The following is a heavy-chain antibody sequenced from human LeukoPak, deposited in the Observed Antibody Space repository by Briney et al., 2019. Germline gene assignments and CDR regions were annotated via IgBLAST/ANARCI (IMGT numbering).Heavy chain of an antibody. CDR3: ARHLRTTFDY. J-gene: IGHJ4*02. Sequence: GASVKVSCKASGYTFTSNDINWVRQAPGQGPEWMGWINPNGGDSGYAQKFRGRVTITRDTSISTAYMELSSLRSDDTAVYYCARHLRTTFDYWGQGTLVTVSS. CDR2: INPNGGDS. D-gene: IGHD4-11*01. CDR1: GYTFTSND. V-gene: IGHV1-8*03.